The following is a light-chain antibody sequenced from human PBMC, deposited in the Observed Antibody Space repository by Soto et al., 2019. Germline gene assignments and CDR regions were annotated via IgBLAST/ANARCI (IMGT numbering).Light chain of an antibody. CDR2: DVS. CDR1: SSDIGGYTY. CDR3: CSYAGSYAWV. J-gene: IGLJ3*02. V-gene: IGLV2-11*01. Sequence: QSALTQPRSVSGSPGQSATISCTGTSSDIGGYTYVCWCQQHPGKAPKLMIFDVSRRPSGVPDRFSGSKSGNTASLTISGLQAEDEADYYCCSYAGSYAWVFGGGTKVTVL.